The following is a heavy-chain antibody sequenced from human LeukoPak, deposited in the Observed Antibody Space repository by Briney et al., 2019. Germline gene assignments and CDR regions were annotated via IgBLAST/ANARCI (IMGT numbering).Heavy chain of an antibody. D-gene: IGHD1-26*01. V-gene: IGHV1-69*04. J-gene: IGHJ4*02. CDR2: IIPILGIA. CDR1: AGTFTRSA. Sequence: GGLVKDSPMPSAGTFTRSAIRRVRQAPGQGLEWMGRIIPILGIANYAQKLQGRVTITADKSTSTAYMELSSLRSEETVVCYCARDTPGESIVGATRVFDYWGQGTLVTVSS. CDR3: ARDTPGESIVGATRVFDY.